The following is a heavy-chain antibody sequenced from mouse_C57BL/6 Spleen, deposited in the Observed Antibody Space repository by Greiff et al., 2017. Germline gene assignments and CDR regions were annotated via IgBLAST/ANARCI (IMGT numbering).Heavy chain of an antibody. J-gene: IGHJ2*01. D-gene: IGHD3-2*02. CDR2: IYPSDSET. Sequence: QVQLQQPGAELVRPGSSVKLSCKASGYTFTSYWMDWVKQRPGQGLEWIGNIYPSDSETHYNQKFKDKATLTVDKSSSTAYMQLSSLTSEDSAVYYCARREWLRPGDYWGQGTTLTVSS. V-gene: IGHV1-61*01. CDR3: ARREWLRPGDY. CDR1: GYTFTSYW.